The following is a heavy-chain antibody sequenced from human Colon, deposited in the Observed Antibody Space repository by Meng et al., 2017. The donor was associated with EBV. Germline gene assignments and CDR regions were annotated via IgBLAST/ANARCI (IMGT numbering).Heavy chain of an antibody. CDR2: FHPNGSA. D-gene: IGHD3-22*01. CDR3: ARDTFYYDTGAYHHLDF. J-gene: IGHJ4*02. CDR1: GVSVNIDAYY. V-gene: IGHV4-61*08. Sequence: HVQLQESGPGLVKPSETLSLTCSVSGVSVNIDAYYWTWIRQLPGKGLEWIGYFHPNGSANYKPSLKSRVTISVNMSKNQFSLNLESVTAADTAVYYCARDTFYYDTGAYHHLDFWGQGILVTVSS.